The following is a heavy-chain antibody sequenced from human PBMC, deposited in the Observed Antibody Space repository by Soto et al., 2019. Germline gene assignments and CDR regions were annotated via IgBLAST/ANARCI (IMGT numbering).Heavy chain of an antibody. J-gene: IGHJ6*03. D-gene: IGHD3-3*01. Sequence: QVPLVQSGAEVKKPGASVKVSCKASGYTFTSHDINWVRQATGQGLEWMGWMNPNSGNTGYAQKFQDRVIMTRNTATTPAYMELSSLGSEDTAVYYCARATSITVFGVVSYFMDVRATGTTVTVS. CDR1: GYTFTSHD. V-gene: IGHV1-8*01. CDR2: MNPNSGNT. CDR3: ARATSITVFGVVSYFMDV.